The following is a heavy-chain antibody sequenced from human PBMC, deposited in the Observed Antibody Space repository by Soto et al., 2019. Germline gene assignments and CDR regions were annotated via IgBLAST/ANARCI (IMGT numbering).Heavy chain of an antibody. CDR1: GFTVSSNY. CDR3: AREYNWNYGMDV. V-gene: IGHV3-53*01. Sequence: PGGSLRLSCAASGFTVSSNYMSWVRQAPGKGLEWVSIIYSGGNTQYADSVKGRFTISRDNSKNTLYLQMNSLRAEDTAVYYCAREYNWNYGMDVWGQGTTVTVSS. D-gene: IGHD1-20*01. CDR2: IYSGGNT. J-gene: IGHJ6*02.